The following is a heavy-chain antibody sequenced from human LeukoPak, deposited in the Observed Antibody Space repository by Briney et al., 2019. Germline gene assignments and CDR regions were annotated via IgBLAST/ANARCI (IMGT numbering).Heavy chain of an antibody. D-gene: IGHD2-21*02. CDR1: GFTFSTDW. V-gene: IGHV3-74*03. J-gene: IGHJ5*02. Sequence: PGGSLRLSCAVSGFTFSTDWLHWVRQAPGKGLVWVSRISSDGVRTTYADSVKGRFTISRDNAKNTLFLQMNRLRADDTAVYYCSRRPKCGGDCSWGQGTLVTVSS. CDR3: SRRPKCGGDCS. CDR2: ISSDGVRT.